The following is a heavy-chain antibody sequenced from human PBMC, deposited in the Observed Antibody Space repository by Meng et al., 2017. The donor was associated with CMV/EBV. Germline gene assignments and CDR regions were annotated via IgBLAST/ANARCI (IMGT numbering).Heavy chain of an antibody. Sequence: GESLKISCAASGFTFGSYGMHWVRQAPGKGLEWVAFIRYDGSNKYYADSVKGRFTISRDNSKNTLYLQMNSLRAEDTAVYYCAKDHVVVIALPPNWFDPWGQGTLVTVSS. CDR3: AKDHVVVIALPPNWFDP. D-gene: IGHD2-21*01. V-gene: IGHV3-30*02. CDR2: IRYDGSNK. CDR1: GFTFGSYG. J-gene: IGHJ5*02.